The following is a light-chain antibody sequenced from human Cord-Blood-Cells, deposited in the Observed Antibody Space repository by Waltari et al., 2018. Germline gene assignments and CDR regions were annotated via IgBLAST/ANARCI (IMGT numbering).Light chain of an antibody. CDR3: QQSYSTPIT. J-gene: IGKJ5*01. Sequence: IQMTQSPSSLSASVGYRVTITCRASQSISSYLNWYQQKPGKAPKLLIYAASSLQSGVPSRFSGSGSGTDFTLTISSLQPEDFATYYWQQSYSTPITFGQGTRLEIK. V-gene: IGKV1-39*01. CDR2: AAS. CDR1: QSISSY.